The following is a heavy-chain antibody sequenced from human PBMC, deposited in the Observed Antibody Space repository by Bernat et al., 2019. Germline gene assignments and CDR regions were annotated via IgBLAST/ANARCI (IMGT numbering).Heavy chain of an antibody. CDR1: GFSLTTSGVG. V-gene: IGHV2-5*02. Sequence: QITLKESGPTLVKPTQTLTLTCTFSGFSLTTSGVGVGWIRQPPGKALEWLALVYWDDDKRYSPSLKSRLTITKDTSKNQVVLTVTNMDPVDTATYYCAHRRGGFNSNWRVFDYWGQGTLVTVSS. CDR3: AHRRGGFNSNWRVFDY. CDR2: VYWDDDK. D-gene: IGHD1-1*01. J-gene: IGHJ4*02.